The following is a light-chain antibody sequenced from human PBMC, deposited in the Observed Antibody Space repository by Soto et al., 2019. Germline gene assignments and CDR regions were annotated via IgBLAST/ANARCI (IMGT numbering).Light chain of an antibody. CDR1: QYVSTN. V-gene: IGKV3-15*01. J-gene: IGKJ1*01. Sequence: EILMTQSPATLSVSPGERATLSCGASQYVSTNVAWYQQRPGQGPRLLIYAASSRATGTPARFSGSGSATEFTLTIINLQSEDFAVYFCQQYNNWPLTFGQGTKVDIK. CDR2: AAS. CDR3: QQYNNWPLT.